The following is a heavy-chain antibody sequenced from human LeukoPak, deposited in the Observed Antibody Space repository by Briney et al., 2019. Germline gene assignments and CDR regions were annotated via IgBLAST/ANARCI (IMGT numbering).Heavy chain of an antibody. CDR3: ASIYYYDSSGYVSAFDY. CDR2: IYYSGST. J-gene: IGHJ4*02. CDR1: GGSISSSSYY. D-gene: IGHD3-22*01. Sequence: SETLSFTCTVSGGSISSSSYYWGWIRQPPGKGLEWIGSIYYSGSTYYNPSLKSRVTISVDTSKNQFSLKLSSVTAADTAVYYCASIYYYDSSGYVSAFDYWGQGTLVTVSS. V-gene: IGHV4-39*07.